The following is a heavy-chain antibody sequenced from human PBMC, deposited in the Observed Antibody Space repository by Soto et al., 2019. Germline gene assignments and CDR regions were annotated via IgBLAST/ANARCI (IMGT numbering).Heavy chain of an antibody. Sequence: ASVKVSCKASGYTFTSYGISWVRQAPGQGLEWMGWISAYNGNTNYAQKLQGRVTMTTDTSTSTAYMELRSLRSVDTAVYYCASSAVVTDTYDIWGQGTMVTVSS. CDR3: ASSAVVTDTYDI. J-gene: IGHJ3*02. CDR1: GYTFTSYG. CDR2: ISAYNGNT. V-gene: IGHV1-18*04. D-gene: IGHD2-15*01.